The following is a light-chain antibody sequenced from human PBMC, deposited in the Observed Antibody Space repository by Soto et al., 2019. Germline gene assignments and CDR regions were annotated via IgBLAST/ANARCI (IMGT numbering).Light chain of an antibody. Sequence: EIMLTQSPGTLSLSPGERATLSCRASQSVSSSFLAWYQQKPGQAPRLLIYGASIRATGIPPRFSGSGSGTDFILTISSLEPEDFAVYYCQQRSNWPALTFGGGTKVEMK. CDR1: QSVSSSF. CDR2: GAS. V-gene: IGKV3D-20*02. CDR3: QQRSNWPALT. J-gene: IGKJ4*01.